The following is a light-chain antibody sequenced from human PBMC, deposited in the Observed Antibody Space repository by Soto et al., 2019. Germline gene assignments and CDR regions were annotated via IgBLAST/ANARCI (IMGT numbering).Light chain of an antibody. CDR2: DAS. CDR3: QQRSNWPIT. CDR1: QSVSRY. J-gene: IGKJ5*01. V-gene: IGKV3-11*01. Sequence: EIVLTQSPATLSLSPGERATLSCRASQSVSRYLAWYQQKPGQAHRLLISDASNRATGIPARFSGSGSGTDFTLTISSLEPEDFAVYYCQQRSNWPITFGQGTRLEIK.